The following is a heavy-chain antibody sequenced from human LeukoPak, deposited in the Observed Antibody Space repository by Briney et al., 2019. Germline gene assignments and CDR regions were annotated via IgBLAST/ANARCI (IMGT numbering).Heavy chain of an antibody. J-gene: IGHJ4*02. Sequence: GGSLRLSCAASGFTFSSYSMNWVRQAPGKGLEWVSSTSSSSSYIYYADSVKGRFTISRDNAKNSLYLQMNSLRAEDTAVYYCASGSSSWAYYSDYWGQGTLVTVSS. CDR1: GFTFSSYS. D-gene: IGHD6-13*01. CDR3: ASGSSSWAYYSDY. CDR2: TSSSSSYI. V-gene: IGHV3-21*01.